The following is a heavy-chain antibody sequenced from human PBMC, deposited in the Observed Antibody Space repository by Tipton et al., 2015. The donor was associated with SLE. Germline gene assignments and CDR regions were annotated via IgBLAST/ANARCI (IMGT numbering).Heavy chain of an antibody. V-gene: IGHV3-11*01. CDR2: ISSSGSTI. Sequence: SLRLSCVASGFNVGDTYMSWVRQAPGKGLEWVSYISSSGSTIYYADSVKGRFTISRDNAKNSLYLQMNSLRAEDTAVYYCARVGDDLFSYHYMDVWGKGATVTVSS. CDR1: GFNVGDTY. D-gene: IGHD2-21*01. CDR3: ARVGDDLFSYHYMDV. J-gene: IGHJ6*03.